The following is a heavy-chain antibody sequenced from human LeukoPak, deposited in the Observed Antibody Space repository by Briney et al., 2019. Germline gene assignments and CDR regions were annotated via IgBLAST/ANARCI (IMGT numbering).Heavy chain of an antibody. CDR3: ARRGLVPAFDI. J-gene: IGHJ3*02. CDR2: INGDGSST. V-gene: IGHV3-74*01. CDR1: GFTFSSYW. Sequence: PGGSLRLSCAASGFTFSSYWMHWVRQAPGKGLVWVSRINGDGSSTTCADAVKGRFTISRDNAKNTLYLQMSSLRAEDTAVYYCARRGLVPAFDIWGQGTMVTVAS. D-gene: IGHD2-2*01.